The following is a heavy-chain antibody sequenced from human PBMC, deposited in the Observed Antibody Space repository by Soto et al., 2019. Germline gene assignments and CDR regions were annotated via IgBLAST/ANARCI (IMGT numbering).Heavy chain of an antibody. CDR3: ARQGAAVPTVPLIWFDP. V-gene: IGHV5-51*01. Sequence: VQLVQSGTEVEKPGESLRISCKGSGYFFAGYWIAWVRQMPGKGLEWMGIIYPDNSNTNYSRSFQGQVTISADKSSSTAYLQWSSLKASDTAIYYCARQGAAVPTVPLIWFDPWGQGTLVTVSS. D-gene: IGHD6-13*01. J-gene: IGHJ5*02. CDR1: GYFFAGYW. CDR2: IYPDNSNT.